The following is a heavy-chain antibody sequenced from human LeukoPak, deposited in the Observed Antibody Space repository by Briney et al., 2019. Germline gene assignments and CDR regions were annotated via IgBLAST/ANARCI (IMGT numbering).Heavy chain of an antibody. J-gene: IGHJ5*02. CDR2: IYHSGST. D-gene: IGHD2-15*01. CDR1: DGSITYNNW. Sequence: SGTLSLTCAVSDGSITYNNWWSWVRQSPGKGLEWIGEIYHSGSTNYNPSLKSRVTISVDTSKNQFSLKLSSVTAADTAVYYCASLSEYCNIGSCYLGWFDPWGQGTLVTVSS. V-gene: IGHV4-4*02. CDR3: ASLSEYCNIGSCYLGWFDP.